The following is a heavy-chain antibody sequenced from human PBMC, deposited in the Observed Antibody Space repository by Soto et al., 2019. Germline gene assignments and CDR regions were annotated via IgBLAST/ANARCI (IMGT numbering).Heavy chain of an antibody. V-gene: IGHV3-30*18. D-gene: IGHD4-17*01. J-gene: IGHJ6*02. CDR2: ISYDGSNK. CDR3: AKVAEATVTTYGLLSMDV. Sequence: HPGGSLRLSCAASGFTFSSYGMHWVRQAPGKGLEWVAVISYDGSNKYYADSVKGRFTISRDNSKNTLYLQMNSLRAEDTAVYYCAKVAEATVTTYGLLSMDVWGQGTTVNVSS. CDR1: GFTFSSYG.